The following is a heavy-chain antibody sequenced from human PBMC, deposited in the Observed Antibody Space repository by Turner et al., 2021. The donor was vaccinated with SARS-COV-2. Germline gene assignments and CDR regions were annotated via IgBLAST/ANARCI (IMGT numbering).Heavy chain of an antibody. CDR3: ARWDNYYDSSGYYPDAFDI. Sequence: EVQLVESGGGLVKPGGSLRLSCAASGFTFSSYSMNWVRQAQGKGLEVVSCISSSSSYIYYADSVKGRFTISRDNAKNSLYLQMNSLRAEDTAVYYCARWDNYYDSSGYYPDAFDIWGQGTMVTVSS. CDR2: ISSSSSYI. CDR1: GFTFSSYS. V-gene: IGHV3-21*01. D-gene: IGHD3-22*01. J-gene: IGHJ3*02.